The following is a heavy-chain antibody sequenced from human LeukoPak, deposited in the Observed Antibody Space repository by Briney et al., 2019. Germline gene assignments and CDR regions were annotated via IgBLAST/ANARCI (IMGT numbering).Heavy chain of an antibody. V-gene: IGHV1-8*01. Sequence: ASVKVSCKASGYTFTSYDINWVRQATGQGLEWMGWMNPNSGNTGYAQKFQGRATMTRNASISTAYMELSSLRSEDTAVYYCARGRPRSGYYYWGQGTLVTVSS. CDR3: ARGRPRSGYYY. CDR1: GYTFTSYD. J-gene: IGHJ4*02. D-gene: IGHD3-22*01. CDR2: MNPNSGNT.